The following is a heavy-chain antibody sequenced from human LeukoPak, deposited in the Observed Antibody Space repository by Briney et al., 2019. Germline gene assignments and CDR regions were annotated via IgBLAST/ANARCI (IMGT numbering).Heavy chain of an antibody. D-gene: IGHD3-3*01. CDR1: GFTFSSYA. CDR3: ARAESGYGLFDY. Sequence: GGSLRLSCAASGFTFSSYAMHWVRQAPGKGLEWVAVISYDGSNKYYADSVKGRFTISRGNSKNTLYLQMNSLRAEDTAVYYCARAESGYGLFDYWGQGTLVTVSS. J-gene: IGHJ4*02. V-gene: IGHV3-30-3*01. CDR2: ISYDGSNK.